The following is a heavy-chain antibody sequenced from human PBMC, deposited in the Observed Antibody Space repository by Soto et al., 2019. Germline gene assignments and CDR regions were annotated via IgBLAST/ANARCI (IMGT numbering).Heavy chain of an antibody. J-gene: IGHJ3*02. CDR1: GFSLSTSGVG. D-gene: IGHD2-2*01. CDR3: AHTTVIVVVPAARSAFDI. CDR2: IYWDDDK. Sequence: QITLKESGPTLVKPTQTLTLTCTFSGFSLSTSGVGVGWIRQPPGKALEWLALIYWDDDKRYSPSLKSRLTITKDTSKNQVVLTMTNMDPVDTATYCCAHTTVIVVVPAARSAFDIWGQGTMVTVSS. V-gene: IGHV2-5*02.